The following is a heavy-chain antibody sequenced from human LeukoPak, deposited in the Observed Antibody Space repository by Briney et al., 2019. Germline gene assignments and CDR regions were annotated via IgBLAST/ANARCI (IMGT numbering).Heavy chain of an antibody. CDR3: ARDLFYIAAAGTTGY. CDR1: GFTFSSYA. D-gene: IGHD6-13*01. V-gene: IGHV1-2*02. Sequence: PGGSLRLSCAASGFTFSSYAMHWVRQAPGQGLEWMGWINPNSGGTNYAQKFQGRVTMTRDTSISTAYMELSRLRSDDTAVYYCARDLFYIAAAGTTGYWGQGTLVTVSS. CDR2: INPNSGGT. J-gene: IGHJ4*02.